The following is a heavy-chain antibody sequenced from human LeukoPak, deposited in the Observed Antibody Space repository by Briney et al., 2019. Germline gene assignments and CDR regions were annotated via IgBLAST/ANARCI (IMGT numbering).Heavy chain of an antibody. CDR1: GGSFSGYY. CDR2: INHSGST. Sequence: SETLSLTCAVSGGSFSGYYWSWIRQPPGKGVEWMGEINHSGSTNYNPSLTSRITISVVPSNNPFSLKLSSVTAADTAVYYCARGWGRYCSGGSCYSSWYFDLWGRGTLVTVSS. CDR3: ARGWGRYCSGGSCYSSWYFDL. J-gene: IGHJ2*01. D-gene: IGHD2-15*01. V-gene: IGHV4-34*01.